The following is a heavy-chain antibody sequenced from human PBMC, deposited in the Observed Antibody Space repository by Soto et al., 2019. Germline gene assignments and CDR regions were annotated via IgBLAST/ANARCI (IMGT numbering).Heavy chain of an antibody. CDR2: ISYDGSNK. CDR3: ARVLRGGYSSSWPPYGMDV. J-gene: IGHJ6*02. Sequence: GGSLRLSCAASGFTFSSYAMHWVRQAPGKGLEWVAVISYDGSNKYYADSVKGRFTISRDNSKNTLYLQMNSLRAEDTAVYYCARVLRGGYSSSWPPYGMDVWGQGTTVTVFS. V-gene: IGHV3-30-3*01. CDR1: GFTFSSYA. D-gene: IGHD6-13*01.